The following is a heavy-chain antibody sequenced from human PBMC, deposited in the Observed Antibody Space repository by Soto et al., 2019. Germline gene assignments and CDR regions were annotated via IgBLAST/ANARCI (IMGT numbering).Heavy chain of an antibody. D-gene: IGHD1-1*01. CDR1: GVSIISYY. Sequence: SETLSLTCTVSGVSIISYYWSWILQPPWKGLEWIGYIYYSGSTNYNPSLKSRVTISVDTSKNQFSLKLSSVTAADTAVYYCERGVGLEPIEYWGQGNLVTVS. V-gene: IGHV4-59*01. CDR2: IYYSGST. J-gene: IGHJ4*02. CDR3: ERGVGLEPIEY.